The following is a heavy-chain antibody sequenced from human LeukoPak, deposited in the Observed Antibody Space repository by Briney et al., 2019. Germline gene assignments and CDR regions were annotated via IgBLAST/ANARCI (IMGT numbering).Heavy chain of an antibody. CDR3: AKEGFGDLYYYYYMDV. D-gene: IGHD3-10*01. CDR1: GFTFSSYA. V-gene: IGHV3-23*01. Sequence: GGSLRLSCAASGFTFSSYAMSWVRQAPGKGLEWVSAISGSGGSTYYADSVKGRFTISRDNSKNTLYLQMNSLRAEDTAVYYCAKEGFGDLYYYYYMDVWGKGTTVTVSS. CDR2: ISGSGGST. J-gene: IGHJ6*03.